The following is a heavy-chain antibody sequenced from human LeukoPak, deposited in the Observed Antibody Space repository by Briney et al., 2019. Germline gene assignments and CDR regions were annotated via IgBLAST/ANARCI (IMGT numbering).Heavy chain of an antibody. V-gene: IGHV3-23*01. CDR1: GFSFSSFA. J-gene: IGHJ4*02. CDR3: VKNTPYYYGSGADMDY. Sequence: GGSLRLSCAASGFSFSSFAMTWVRQAPGKGLQWVSAINGNGGSTYYADSVKGRFTISRDNSKNTLYLQMSSLRAEDTAVYYCVKNTPYYYGSGADMDYWGQGTLVTVSS. CDR2: INGNGGST. D-gene: IGHD3-10*01.